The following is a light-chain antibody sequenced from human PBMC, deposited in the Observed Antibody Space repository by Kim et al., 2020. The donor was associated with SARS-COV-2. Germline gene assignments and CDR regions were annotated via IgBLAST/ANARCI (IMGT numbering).Light chain of an antibody. J-gene: IGKJ4*01. V-gene: IGKV3-20*01. CDR3: HQYGSSPLT. CDR1: QSVSSNY. Sequence: CPGERATLACRASQSVSSNYLAWYQQNPGQAPRILIFDAASRATGIPDRFSGGGSGTVFTLTISRLEPEDFAVYYCHQYGSSPLTFGGGTKVDIK. CDR2: DAA.